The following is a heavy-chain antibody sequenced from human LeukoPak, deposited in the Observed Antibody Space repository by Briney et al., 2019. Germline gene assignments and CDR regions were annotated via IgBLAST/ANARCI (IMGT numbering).Heavy chain of an antibody. J-gene: IGHJ4*02. CDR3: ATPRYHSSGWRPFDY. CDR2: IIPIFGTA. V-gene: IGHV1-69*13. Sequence: SVTVSCKASGGTFSSYAISWVRQAPGQGLEWMGGIIPIFGTANYAQKFQGRVTITADESTSTAYMELSSLRSEDTAVYYCATPRYHSSGWRPFDYWGQGTLVTVSS. CDR1: GGTFSSYA. D-gene: IGHD6-19*01.